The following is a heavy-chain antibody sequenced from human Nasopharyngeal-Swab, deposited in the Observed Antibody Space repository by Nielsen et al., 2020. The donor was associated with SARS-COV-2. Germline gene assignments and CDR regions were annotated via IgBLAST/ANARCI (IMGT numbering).Heavy chain of an antibody. D-gene: IGHD6-19*01. J-gene: IGHJ4*02. CDR1: GGSISSSSYY. CDR3: ARRIAVAGTGALDY. Sequence: GSLRLSCTVSGGSISSSSYYWGWIRQPPGKGLEWIGSIYYSGSTYYNPSLKSRVTISADTSKNQFSLKLSSVTAADTAVYYCARRIAVAGTGALDYWGQGTLVTVSS. V-gene: IGHV4-39*01. CDR2: IYYSGST.